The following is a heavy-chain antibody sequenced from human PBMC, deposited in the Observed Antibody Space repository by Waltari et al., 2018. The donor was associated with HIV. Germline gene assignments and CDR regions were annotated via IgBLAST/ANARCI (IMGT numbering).Heavy chain of an antibody. CDR2: SNPNSGGT. Sequence: QVQLVQSGAEVKKPGASVKVSCKASGYTFTDYYMHWVRQDPGQGLEWMGWSNPNSGGTNYAQRFQGRVTMTRDTSISTAYMELSRLRSDDTAVYYCARDLMIVVAYFDYWGQGTLVTVSS. V-gene: IGHV1-2*02. D-gene: IGHD3-22*01. CDR1: GYTFTDYY. J-gene: IGHJ4*02. CDR3: ARDLMIVVAYFDY.